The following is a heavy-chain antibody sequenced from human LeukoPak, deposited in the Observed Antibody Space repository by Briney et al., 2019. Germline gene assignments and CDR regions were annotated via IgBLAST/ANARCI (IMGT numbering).Heavy chain of an antibody. J-gene: IGHJ4*02. D-gene: IGHD3-10*01. CDR3: TTDRGPFDY. V-gene: IGHV3-73*01. Sequence: GGSLRLSCAASGFTFSGSAMHWVRQASGKGLEWVGRIRSKANSYATAYAASVKGRFTISRDDSKNTAYLQMNSLKTEDTAVYYCTTDRGPFDYWGQGTLVTVSS. CDR1: GFTFSGSA. CDR2: IRSKANSYAT.